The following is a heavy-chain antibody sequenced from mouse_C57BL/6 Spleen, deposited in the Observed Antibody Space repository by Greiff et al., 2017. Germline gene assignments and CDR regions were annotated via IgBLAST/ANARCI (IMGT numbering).Heavy chain of an antibody. CDR3: ARAAYYGYDVDYAMDY. J-gene: IGHJ4*01. Sequence: QVQLQQSGAELVKPGASVKMSCKASGYTFTSYWITWVKQRPGQGLEWIGDIYPGSGSTNYNEKFKSKATLTVDTSSSTAYMQLSSLTSEDSAVYYCARAAYYGYDVDYAMDYWGQGTSVTVSS. D-gene: IGHD2-9*01. V-gene: IGHV1-55*01. CDR2: IYPGSGST. CDR1: GYTFTSYW.